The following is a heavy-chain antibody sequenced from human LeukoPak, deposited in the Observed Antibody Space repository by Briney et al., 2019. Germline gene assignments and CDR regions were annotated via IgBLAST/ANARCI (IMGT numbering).Heavy chain of an antibody. J-gene: IGHJ6*03. Sequence: GGSLRLSCAASGFTFSSYGMHWVRQAPGKGLEWVAFIRYDGSNKYYADSVKGRFTISRDNSKNTLYLQMNSLRAEDTAVYYCAKSGGGYSSSFNPYLQYYYYMDVWGKGTTVTVSS. CDR2: IRYDGSNK. CDR3: AKSGGGYSSSFNPYLQYYYYMDV. CDR1: GFTFSSYG. V-gene: IGHV3-30*02. D-gene: IGHD6-13*01.